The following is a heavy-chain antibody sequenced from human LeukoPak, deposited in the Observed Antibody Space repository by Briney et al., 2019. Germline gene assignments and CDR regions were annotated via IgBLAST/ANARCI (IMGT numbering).Heavy chain of an antibody. CDR2: IKQDGSET. CDR1: GFTFSSYW. V-gene: IGHV3-7*01. J-gene: IGHJ4*02. Sequence: PGGPLRLSCAASGFTFSSYWMSWVRQAPGKGLEWVANIKQDGSETYYVDSVKGRFTISRDNAKNSLYLQMSSLRAEDTAVYYCAREWFGDLLFWGQGTLVTVPS. D-gene: IGHD3-10*01. CDR3: AREWFGDLLF.